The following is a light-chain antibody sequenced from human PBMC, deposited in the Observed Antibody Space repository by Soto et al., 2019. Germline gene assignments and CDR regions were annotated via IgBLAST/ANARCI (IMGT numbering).Light chain of an antibody. V-gene: IGKV3-20*01. CDR2: GTS. CDR3: QQYGSSLFT. CDR1: QSVSSKY. Sequence: EIVLTQSPGTLSLSPGERATLSCRASQSVSSKYLAWYQQKPGQAPRVLIYGTSIRASGVPERFSGGGSGTDFPLTITRLETEDFAVYYCQQYGSSLFTFGPGTKVDFK. J-gene: IGKJ3*01.